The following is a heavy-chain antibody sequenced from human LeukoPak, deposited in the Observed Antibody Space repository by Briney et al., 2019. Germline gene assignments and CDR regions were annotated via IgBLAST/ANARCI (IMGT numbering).Heavy chain of an antibody. Sequence: ASVKVSCKASGYTFTRYYMHWVRQAPGQGLAWMGIINPSGGGTSYAQKFQGRVTMTRDTSTSTVYMELSSLRSEDTAVYYCARGAQGGMDVWGQGTTVTVSS. J-gene: IGHJ6*02. CDR2: INPSGGGT. CDR1: GYTFTRYY. V-gene: IGHV1-46*01. CDR3: ARGAQGGMDV.